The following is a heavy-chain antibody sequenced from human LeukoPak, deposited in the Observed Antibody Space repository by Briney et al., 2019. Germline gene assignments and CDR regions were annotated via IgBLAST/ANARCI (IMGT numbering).Heavy chain of an antibody. D-gene: IGHD2/OR15-2a*01. CDR2: INHSGST. J-gene: IGHJ6*03. Sequence: SETLSLTCAVYGGSFSGYYWSWIRQPPGKGLEWIGEINHSGSTNYNPSLKSRVTISVDTSKNQFSLKLSSVTAADTAVYYCARVRPSYLYYYYYMDVWGKGTTVTVSS. CDR3: ARVRPSYLYYYYYMDV. V-gene: IGHV4-34*01. CDR1: GGSFSGYY.